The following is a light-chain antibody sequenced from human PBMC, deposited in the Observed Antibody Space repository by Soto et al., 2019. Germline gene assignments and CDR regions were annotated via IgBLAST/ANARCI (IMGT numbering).Light chain of an antibody. CDR1: SSDVGSHNY. V-gene: IGLV2-14*01. J-gene: IGLJ2*01. CDR3: SSYTTFGTVI. Sequence: QAVVTQPASVSGSPGQSISISCTGSSSDVGSHNYVSWYQQHPGKAPQLIISEVINRPSGVSNRFSGSKSGNTASLTISGLQAEDEADYYCSSYTTFGTVIFGGGTKLTVL. CDR2: EVI.